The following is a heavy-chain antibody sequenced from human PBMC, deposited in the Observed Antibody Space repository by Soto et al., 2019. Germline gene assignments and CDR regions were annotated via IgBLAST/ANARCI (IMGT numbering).Heavy chain of an antibody. Sequence: ASVKVSCKASGYTFTDFYMHWVRRAPGQGLEWMGWVNPNTGVTRYSQKFQDRVTMTRDTSINTAYMELSRLTSDDTADYYCSTLRFPFRGQGTLVTGSS. CDR2: VNPNTGVT. CDR3: STLRFPF. CDR1: GYTFTDFY. J-gene: IGHJ1*01. D-gene: IGHD3-10*01. V-gene: IGHV1-2*02.